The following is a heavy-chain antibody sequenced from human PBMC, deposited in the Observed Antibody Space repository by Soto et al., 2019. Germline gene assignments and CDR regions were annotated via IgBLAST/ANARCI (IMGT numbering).Heavy chain of an antibody. D-gene: IGHD6-19*01. J-gene: IGHJ4*02. V-gene: IGHV3-30-3*01. CDR2: ISYDGSNK. CDR1: GFTFSSYA. Sequence: RLSCAASGFTFSSYAMHWVRQAPGKGLEWVAVISYDGSNKYYADSVKGRFTISRDNSKNTLYLQMNSLRAEDTAVYYCAKAGVAGPFDYWGQGTLVTVSS. CDR3: AKAGVAGPFDY.